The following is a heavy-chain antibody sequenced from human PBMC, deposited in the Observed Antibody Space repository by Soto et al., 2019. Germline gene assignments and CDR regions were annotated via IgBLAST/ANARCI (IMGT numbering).Heavy chain of an antibody. D-gene: IGHD6-6*01. CDR3: ARGTDGDY. V-gene: IGHV1-18*01. Sequence: QVHLVQSGAEVKKPGASVKVSCQASGYAFTTYGITWVRQAPGQGLEWMGWISAHNGNTNYAQKLQGRVTVTRDTSTSTAHMELRSLRSDDTAVYYCARGTDGDYWGQGALVTVSS. CDR2: ISAHNGNT. J-gene: IGHJ4*02. CDR1: GYAFTTYG.